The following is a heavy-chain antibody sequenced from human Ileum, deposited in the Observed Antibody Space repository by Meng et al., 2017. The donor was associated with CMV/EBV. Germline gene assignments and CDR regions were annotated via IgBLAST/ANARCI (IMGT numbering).Heavy chain of an antibody. D-gene: IGHD3-10*01. J-gene: IGHJ5*02. CDR1: GGSISTYC. CDR2: ICGTGTI. Sequence: VKLQDWGPGLGSPSETLSLICPVSGGSISTYCWNWIRQSAGKRLEWIGRICGTGTIQYNPSFKSRLTLSLDTSKSQFSLRLTSVTAADTAVYFCARRVREVRERSWENWLTPWGQGILVTVSS. CDR3: ARRVREVRERSWENWLTP. V-gene: IGHV4-4*07.